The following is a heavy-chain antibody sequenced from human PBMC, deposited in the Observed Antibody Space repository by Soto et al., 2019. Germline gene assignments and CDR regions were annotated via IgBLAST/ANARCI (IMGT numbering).Heavy chain of an antibody. D-gene: IGHD1-26*01. CDR1: GFTFSSYA. CDR2: ISGSGGST. J-gene: IGHJ6*02. Sequence: GGSLRLSCAASGFTFSSYAMSWVRQTPGKGLEWVSAISGSGGSTYYAGSVKGRFTISRDVSKNTLYLQMNSLRAEDTALYYCSSHTGGNYYYYAMAVWGQGTTVTVSS. V-gene: IGHV3-23*01. CDR3: SSHTGGNYYYYAMAV.